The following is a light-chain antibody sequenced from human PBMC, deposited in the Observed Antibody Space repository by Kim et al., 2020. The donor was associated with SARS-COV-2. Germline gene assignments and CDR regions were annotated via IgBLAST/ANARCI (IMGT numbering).Light chain of an antibody. CDR3: NSRDSSGNHVV. V-gene: IGLV3-19*01. CDR1: SLRSYY. Sequence: SSELTQDPAVSVALGQTVRITCQGDSLRSYYASWYQQKPGQAPVLVIYGKNNRPSGIPDRFSGSSSGNTVSLTITGAQAEDEADYYCNSRDSSGNHVVFGGVTQLTVL. CDR2: GKN. J-gene: IGLJ2*01.